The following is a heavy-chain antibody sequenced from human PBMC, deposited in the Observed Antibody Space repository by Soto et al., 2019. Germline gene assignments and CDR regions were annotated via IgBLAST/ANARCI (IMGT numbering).Heavy chain of an antibody. V-gene: IGHV4-39*01. J-gene: IGHJ5*02. CDR3: ARHTRNQFDP. Sequence: TLSLTCTVSGDSMTSSSYYWGWIRQPPGKGLEWIGSIYYSERTSYNSGSTYYSPSLNSRVTISGDTSKSQFSLKLSSVTAADTAVYYCARHTRNQFDPWGQGTLVTVSS. CDR1: GDSMTSSSYY. CDR2: IYYSERTSYNSGST.